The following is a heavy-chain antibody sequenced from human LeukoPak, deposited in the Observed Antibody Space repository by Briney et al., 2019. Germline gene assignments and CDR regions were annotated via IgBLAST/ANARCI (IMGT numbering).Heavy chain of an antibody. Sequence: PGGSLRLSCAASGFTFSSYSMNWVRQAPGKGLEWVSYISSSSSTIYYADSVKGRFTISRDNAKNSLYLQMNSLRAEDTAVYYCARDEWLVRPHYFDYWGQGTLVTVSS. D-gene: IGHD6-19*01. CDR1: GFTFSSYS. CDR2: ISSSSSTI. V-gene: IGHV3-48*04. J-gene: IGHJ4*02. CDR3: ARDEWLVRPHYFDY.